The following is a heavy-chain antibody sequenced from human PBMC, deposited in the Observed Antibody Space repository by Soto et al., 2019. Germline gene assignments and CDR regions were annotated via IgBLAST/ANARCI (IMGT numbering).Heavy chain of an antibody. V-gene: IGHV5-51*01. D-gene: IGHD3-3*01. CDR3: ARVDDFWSGQGNYYYGMDV. CDR1: GYSFTSYW. CDR2: IYPGDSDT. J-gene: IGHJ6*02. Sequence: EVQLVQSGAEVKKPGESLKISCKGSGYSFTSYWIGWLRQMPGKGLEWMGIIYPGDSDTRYSPSFQGQVTISADKSITTAYLQWSSLKASDTAMYYCARVDDFWSGQGNYYYGMDVWGQGTTVTVSS.